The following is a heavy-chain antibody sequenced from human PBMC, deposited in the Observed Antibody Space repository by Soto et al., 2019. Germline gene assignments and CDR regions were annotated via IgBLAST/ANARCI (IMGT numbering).Heavy chain of an antibody. J-gene: IGHJ6*02. Sequence: SETLSLTCTVSGGSISSYYWSWIRQPPGKGLEWIGYIYYSGSTNYNPSLKSRVTISVDTSKNQFSLKLSSVTAADTAVYYCARGSGYYSDHYYYYGMDVWGQGTTVTVS. CDR3: ARGSGYYSDHYYYYGMDV. CDR2: IYYSGST. D-gene: IGHD3-3*01. CDR1: GGSISSYY. V-gene: IGHV4-59*01.